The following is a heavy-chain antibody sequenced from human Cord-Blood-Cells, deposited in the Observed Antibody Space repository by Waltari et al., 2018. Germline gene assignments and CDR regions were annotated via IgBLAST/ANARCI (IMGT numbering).Heavy chain of an antibody. CDR2: IDWDDDK. J-gene: IGHJ3*02. V-gene: IGHV2-70*01. CDR1: GFSLSTSGMC. CDR3: ERIGRQDNDAFDI. Sequence: QVTLRESGPALVKPTQTLTLTCTFSGFSLSTSGMCVSWIRQPPGKALEWLALIDWDDDKYYSTSLKTRLTISKDPSKNQVVLTVTNMAPVDTATYYCERIGRQDNDAFDIWGQGTMVTVSS.